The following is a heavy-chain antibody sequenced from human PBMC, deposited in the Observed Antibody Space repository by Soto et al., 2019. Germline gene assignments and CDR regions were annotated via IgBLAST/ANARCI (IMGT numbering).Heavy chain of an antibody. V-gene: IGHV4-4*02. CDR3: ASGFGVVRGVFGRMDV. CDR2: ISHSGSP. CDR1: GGSISSSNW. Sequence: SETLSLTCAVSGGSISSSNWWSWVSQPPGKGLEWIGEISHSGSPNYNPSLTRRATISVDKSKNQFSLKLSPVTAPDTAGSYCASGFGVVRGVFGRMDVCDQGTPVSLYS. J-gene: IGHJ6*02. D-gene: IGHD3-3*01.